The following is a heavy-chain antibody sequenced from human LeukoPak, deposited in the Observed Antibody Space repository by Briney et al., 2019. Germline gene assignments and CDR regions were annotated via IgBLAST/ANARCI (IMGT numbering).Heavy chain of an antibody. J-gene: IGHJ4*02. CDR2: INSHGSTT. D-gene: IGHD6-13*01. V-gene: IGHV3-74*01. CDR3: ASGVAEAGRDYFDY. CDR1: GFTFSSYW. Sequence: GGSRRLSCAASGFTFSSYWMHWVRQAPGKALGWVSRINSHGSTTNHAASVKGRFTTSRENAKNTLYLQMNSLRAEDTAVYYCASGVAEAGRDYFDYWGQGTLVTVSS.